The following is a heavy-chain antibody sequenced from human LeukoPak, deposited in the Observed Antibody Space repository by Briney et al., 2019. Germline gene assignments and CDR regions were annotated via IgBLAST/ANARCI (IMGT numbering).Heavy chain of an antibody. CDR1: GDSVSSTTSA. CDR2: TYYRSEWGH. Sequence: SQTLSLTCATSGDSVSSTTSAWNWIRQFPSRGLEWLGRTYYRSEWGHDYALSVKSRITIDPDTSKNQFSLQLNSVTPEDTAVYYCARDILGEGSTWGQGTLVTVSS. V-gene: IGHV6-1*01. CDR3: ARDILGEGST. J-gene: IGHJ5*02.